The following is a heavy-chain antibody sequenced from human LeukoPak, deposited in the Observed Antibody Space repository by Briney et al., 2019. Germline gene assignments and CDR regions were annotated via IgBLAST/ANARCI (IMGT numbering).Heavy chain of an antibody. CDR1: GFTFSNYG. V-gene: IGHV3-33*06. CDR3: AKVQHVGHDMTFDS. D-gene: IGHD3-9*01. CDR2: IWYDGSNK. Sequence: GRSLRLSCAPSGFTFSNYGMHWVRQAPGKGLEWVAVIWYDGSNKYYPDSVKGRFTISRDNSKNTLYLQMNSLRAEDTAVYHCAKVQHVGHDMTFDSWGQGTLVTVSS. J-gene: IGHJ4*02.